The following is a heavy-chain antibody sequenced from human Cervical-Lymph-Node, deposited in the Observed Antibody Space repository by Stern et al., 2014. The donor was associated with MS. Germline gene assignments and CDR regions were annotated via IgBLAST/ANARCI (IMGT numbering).Heavy chain of an antibody. CDR3: ARGLLGSENAFDI. D-gene: IGHD2-15*01. CDR1: GYTFNSDA. Sequence: QVQLVQSGAEVKKPAASVKASCKASGYTFNSDAISWARQAPGKVLNWRDWISSYNGNTNYAQKLQGRVTMTPDSSTSTVYMELRSLRSDDTAVYYCARGLLGSENAFDIWGQGTMVTVSS. V-gene: IGHV1-18*01. CDR2: ISSYNGNT. J-gene: IGHJ3*02.